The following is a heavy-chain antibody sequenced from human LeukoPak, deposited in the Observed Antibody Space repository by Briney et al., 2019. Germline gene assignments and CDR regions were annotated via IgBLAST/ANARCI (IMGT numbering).Heavy chain of an antibody. J-gene: IGHJ4*02. D-gene: IGHD5-12*01. CDR3: ARHSRGYSGYDTGYYFDY. CDR2: IYYSGST. V-gene: IGHV4-59*08. CDR1: GGSISSNY. Sequence: SETLSLTCTVSGGSISSNYWSWSRQPPGKGLELIGYIYYSGSTNYNPSLKSRVTISVDTSKNQFSLKLSSVTAADTAVYYCARHSRGYSGYDTGYYFDYWGQGTLVTVSS.